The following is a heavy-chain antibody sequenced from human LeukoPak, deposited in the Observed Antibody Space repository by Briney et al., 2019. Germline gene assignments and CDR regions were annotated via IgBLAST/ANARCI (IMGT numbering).Heavy chain of an antibody. D-gene: IGHD3-10*01. J-gene: IGHJ3*02. CDR3: ARDKQRGDYYGSGSYYLDAFDI. Sequence: ASVKVSCKASGYTFTGYYMHWVRQAPGQGLEWMGWINPNSGGTNYAQKFQGWVTMTRDTSISTACMELSRLRSDDTAVYYCARDKQRGDYYGSGSYYLDAFDIWGQGTVVTVSS. CDR2: INPNSGGT. V-gene: IGHV1-2*04. CDR1: GYTFTGYY.